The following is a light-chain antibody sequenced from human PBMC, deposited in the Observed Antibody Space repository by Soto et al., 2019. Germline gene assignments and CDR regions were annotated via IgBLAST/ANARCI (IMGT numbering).Light chain of an antibody. Sequence: QCAATLYVSPGGRASVSCRASQRVSSNLAWYQHKPGQAPRLLIYGASTRATGIPARFSGSGSGTDFTLTISRLEPEDFAAYYCQPYGGSPRTFGQGTKVDIK. CDR1: QRVSSN. CDR3: QPYGGSPRT. CDR2: GAS. J-gene: IGKJ1*01. V-gene: IGKV3-15*01.